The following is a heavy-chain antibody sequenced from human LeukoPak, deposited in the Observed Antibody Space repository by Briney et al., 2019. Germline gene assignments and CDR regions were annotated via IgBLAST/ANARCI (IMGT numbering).Heavy chain of an antibody. D-gene: IGHD2/OR15-2a*01. CDR1: GFTFSSYG. Sequence: GGSLRLSCAASGFTFSSYGMHWVRQAPGKGLEWVAFIRYDGSNKYYADSVKGRFTISRDNSKNTLYLQMNSLRAEDTAVYYCARDVTEGDAFDIWGQGTMVTVSS. CDR3: ARDVTEGDAFDI. V-gene: IGHV3-30*02. CDR2: IRYDGSNK. J-gene: IGHJ3*02.